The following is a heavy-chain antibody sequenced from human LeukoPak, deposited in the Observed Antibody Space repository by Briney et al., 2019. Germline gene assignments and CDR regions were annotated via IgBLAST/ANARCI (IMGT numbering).Heavy chain of an antibody. CDR1: GFSVITND. CDR3: ARGVEPLAAKTLAY. D-gene: IGHD1-14*01. J-gene: IGHJ4*02. Sequence: GGSLRLSCAASGFSVITNDMTWVRQAPGKGLEWVSVLYSDGNTKFADSVQGRFTISRDNSKNTLYLEMNSLSPTDADVYNCARGVEPLAAKTLAYWGQGTLVTVSS. CDR2: LYSDGNT. V-gene: IGHV3-53*01.